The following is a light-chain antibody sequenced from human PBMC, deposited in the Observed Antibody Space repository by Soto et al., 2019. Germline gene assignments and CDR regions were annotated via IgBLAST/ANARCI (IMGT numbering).Light chain of an antibody. CDR3: GTWDSSLSTGI. V-gene: IGLV1-51*01. CDR1: SSNIGESY. J-gene: IGLJ2*01. Sequence: QSVLTQSPSVSAAPGQKVTISCSGSSSNIGESYVSWYQHLPGTAPKLLIYDNNKRNSGIPDRFSGSSSGTSATLGITGLQTGDEADYYCGTWDSSLSTGIFGGGTKLTVL. CDR2: DNN.